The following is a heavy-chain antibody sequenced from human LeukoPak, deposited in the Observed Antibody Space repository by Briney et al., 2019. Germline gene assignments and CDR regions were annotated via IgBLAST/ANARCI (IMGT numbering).Heavy chain of an antibody. CDR3: AGGMYSGSFDP. V-gene: IGHV3-7*02. CDR2: IKQDGSEK. CDR1: GFSSTRYW. J-gene: IGHJ5*02. Sequence: RGSLVPSCAVSGFSSTRYWMRCIRQAPGKRQEWVANIKQDGSEKYYVDSVKGRCTISRDNAKNSLYLQMNSLRAEDTAVYYCAGGMYSGSFDPWGQGTLVTVSS. D-gene: IGHD1-26*01.